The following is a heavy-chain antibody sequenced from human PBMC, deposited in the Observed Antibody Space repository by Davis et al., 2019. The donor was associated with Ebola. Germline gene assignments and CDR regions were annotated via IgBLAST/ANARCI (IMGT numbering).Heavy chain of an antibody. V-gene: IGHV3-74*01. Sequence: HTGGSLRLSCAASGFTFSSSWMHWVRQAPGKGLVWVSRMNSDGSTTDYADSVKGRFTMSRDNAKNTLYLQMNSLRDEDTAVYYCARAGYYRFDYWGQGTLVTVSS. CDR3: ARAGYYRFDY. CDR2: MNSDGSTT. D-gene: IGHD3-22*01. J-gene: IGHJ4*02. CDR1: GFTFSSSW.